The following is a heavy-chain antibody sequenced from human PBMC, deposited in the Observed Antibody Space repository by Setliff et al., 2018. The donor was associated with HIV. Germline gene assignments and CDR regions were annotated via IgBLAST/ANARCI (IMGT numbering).Heavy chain of an antibody. V-gene: IGHV4-4*09. CDR1: GGSISSYY. CDR3: ARGLSFYDPGGFDY. D-gene: IGHD3-22*01. CDR2: IYTSGST. J-gene: IGHJ4*02. Sequence: PSETLSLTCTVSGGSISSYYWSWIRQPPGQGLEWIGYIYTSGSTNYHPSLKSRVTITVDTSKYQFSLKLSSVTAADTAVYYCARGLSFYDPGGFDYWGQGTLVTVSS.